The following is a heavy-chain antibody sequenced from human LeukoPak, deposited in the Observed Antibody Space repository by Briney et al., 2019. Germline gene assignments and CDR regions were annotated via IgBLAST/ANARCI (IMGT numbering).Heavy chain of an antibody. V-gene: IGHV3-30*02. J-gene: IGHJ4*02. CDR3: VRDFSNYVAFFDS. Sequence: GGSLRLSCSTSGFTFRNHGMHWVRQAPGKGLEWVAFIRYDERQEFYADSVKGRFTISRDNSKSTLYLQMGSLRTEDTAVYYCVRDFSNYVAFFDSWGQGVLVIVSS. CDR1: GFTFRNHG. CDR2: IRYDERQE. D-gene: IGHD4-11*01.